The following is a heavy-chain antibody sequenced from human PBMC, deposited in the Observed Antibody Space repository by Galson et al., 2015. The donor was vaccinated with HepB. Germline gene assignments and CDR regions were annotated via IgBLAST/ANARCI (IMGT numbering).Heavy chain of an antibody. CDR2: ISYDGSNK. J-gene: IGHJ6*03. Sequence: SLRLSCAASGFTFSSYGMHWVRQAPGKGLEWVALISYDGSNKYYADSMKGRLTISRDNSMNTLYLQMNSLRPEDTAVYYCAKGHSGSYYSRYYYYMDVWGKGTTVTVSS. CDR3: AKGHSGSYYSRYYYYMDV. V-gene: IGHV3-30*18. D-gene: IGHD1-26*01. CDR1: GFTFSSYG.